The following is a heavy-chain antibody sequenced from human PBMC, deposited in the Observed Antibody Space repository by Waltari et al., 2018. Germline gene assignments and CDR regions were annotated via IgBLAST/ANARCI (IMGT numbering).Heavy chain of an antibody. D-gene: IGHD2-21*02. CDR2: INPNSDCT. Sequence: QVQLVQSGAEVKKPGASVKVSCKASGYTFTGYYMHWVRQAPGQGLEWMGWINPNSDCTNYAQKFQGRVTMTRDTSISTAYMELSRLRSDDTAVYYCARDRPWFEVLTGFDPWGQGTLVTVSS. J-gene: IGHJ5*02. CDR1: GYTFTGYY. V-gene: IGHV1-2*02. CDR3: ARDRPWFEVLTGFDP.